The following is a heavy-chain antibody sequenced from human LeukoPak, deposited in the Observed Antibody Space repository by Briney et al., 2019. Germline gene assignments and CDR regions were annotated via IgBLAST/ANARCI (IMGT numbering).Heavy chain of an antibody. CDR2: INHSGST. CDR3: ARNYYDGTGDFY. D-gene: IGHD3-22*01. CDR1: GGSFSGYY. Sequence: SETLSLTCAVYGGSFSGYYWSWIRQPPGKGLEWIGEINHSGSTNYNPSLKSRVTISVDTSKNQFSLKLSSVTAADTAVYYCARNYYDGTGDFYWGQGTLVTVSS. J-gene: IGHJ4*02. V-gene: IGHV4-34*01.